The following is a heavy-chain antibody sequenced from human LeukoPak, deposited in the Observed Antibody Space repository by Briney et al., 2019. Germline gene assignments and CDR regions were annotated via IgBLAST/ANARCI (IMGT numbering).Heavy chain of an antibody. V-gene: IGHV3-33*01. CDR2: IWYDGSNK. D-gene: IGHD5-24*01. J-gene: IGHJ6*03. CDR3: ARDLRPYNAVYYYYMDV. CDR1: GFTFSSYG. Sequence: GGSLRLSCAASGFTFSSYGMHWVRQAPGKGLEWVAVIWYDGSNKYYADSVKGRFTISRDNSKNTLYLQMNSLRAEDTAVYYCARDLRPYNAVYYYYMDVWGKGTTVTVPS.